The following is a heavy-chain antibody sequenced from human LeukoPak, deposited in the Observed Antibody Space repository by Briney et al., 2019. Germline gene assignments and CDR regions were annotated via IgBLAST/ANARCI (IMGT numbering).Heavy chain of an antibody. CDR3: ARGTGTTSGGAAY. D-gene: IGHD1-7*01. V-gene: IGHV1-2*02. CDR2: INPNSGDT. J-gene: IGHJ4*02. CDR1: GYTFTGYY. Sequence: ASVKVSCKASGYTFTGYYMHWVRQAPGRGLEWMGWINPNSGDTNYAQKFQGRVTMTRDTSISTAYMKLSRLRSDDTAVYYCARGTGTTSGGAAYWGQGTLVTVSS.